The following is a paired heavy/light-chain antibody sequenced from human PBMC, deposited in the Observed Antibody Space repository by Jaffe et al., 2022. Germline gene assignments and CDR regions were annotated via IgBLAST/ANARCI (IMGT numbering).Light chain of an antibody. CDR3: QQYGSSPYT. J-gene: IGKJ2*01. Sequence: EIVLTQSPGTVSLSPGERATLSCRASQSVSSGYLAWYQQKPGQAPRLLIYGASSRATGIPDRFSGSGSGTDFTLTISRLEPEDFAVYYCQQYGSSPYTFGQGTKLEMK. CDR2: GAS. V-gene: IGKV3-20*01. CDR1: QSVSSGY.
Heavy chain of an antibody. J-gene: IGHJ4*02. V-gene: IGHV3-74*01. CDR3: LVRSITVAGADFDY. CDR2: INTDGSRS. Sequence: EVQLVESGGGLVQPGGSLRLSCAASGFTFSSYWMQWVRQAPGKGLVWVSRINTDGSRSDYADSVKGRFTISRNNAKNTLYLQMNSLRAEDTAVYYCLVRSITVAGADFDYWGQGTLVTVSS. CDR1: GFTFSSYW. D-gene: IGHD6-19*01.